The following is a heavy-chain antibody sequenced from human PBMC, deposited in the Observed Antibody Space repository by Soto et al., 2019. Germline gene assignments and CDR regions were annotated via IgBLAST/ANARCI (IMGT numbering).Heavy chain of an antibody. D-gene: IGHD6-13*01. CDR2: ISGGGGST. Sequence: EVQLLESGGGLVQPGGSLRLSCAVSGFTFSSYVMSWVRQAPGKGLEWVSGISGGGGSTYYADSVKGRFTISRDNSKNTLYLQINSLRADDTAVYSCAKDGRSSSWTYYFDYWGQGSLVTVSS. CDR3: AKDGRSSSWTYYFDY. CDR1: GFTFSSYV. J-gene: IGHJ4*02. V-gene: IGHV3-23*01.